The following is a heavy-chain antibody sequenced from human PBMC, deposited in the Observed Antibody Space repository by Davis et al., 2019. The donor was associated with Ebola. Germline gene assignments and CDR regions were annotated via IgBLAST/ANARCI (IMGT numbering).Heavy chain of an antibody. V-gene: IGHV3-11*06. J-gene: IGHJ4*02. CDR1: GFTFSDYY. CDR2: LSSSSIYT. D-gene: IGHD6-13*01. CDR3: ARGYSSSWYYFDY. Sequence: PGGSLRLSCAASGFTFSDYYMSWIRQAPGKGLEWGSYLSSSSIYTNYADSVKGRFTISRDNAKNSLYLQMNSLRAEDTAVYYCARGYSSSWYYFDYWGQGTLVTVSS.